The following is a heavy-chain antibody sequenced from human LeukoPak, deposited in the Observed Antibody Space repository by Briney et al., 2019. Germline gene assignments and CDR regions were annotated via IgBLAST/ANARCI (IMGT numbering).Heavy chain of an antibody. D-gene: IGHD3-3*01. CDR3: ARGRSRYYDIWRAFDI. V-gene: IGHV4-59*01. Sequence: SETLSLTCTVSGGSISSYYWSWIRQPPGKGLEWIGYIYYSGSTNYNPSLKSRVTISVDTSKNQFSLKLSSVTAADTAVYYCARGRSRYYDIWRAFDIWGQGTMVTVSS. CDR2: IYYSGST. CDR1: GGSISSYY. J-gene: IGHJ3*02.